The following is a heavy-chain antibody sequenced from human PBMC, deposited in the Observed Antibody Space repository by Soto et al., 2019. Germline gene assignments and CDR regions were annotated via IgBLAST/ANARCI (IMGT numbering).Heavy chain of an antibody. Sequence: GESLKISCKGSGYTFTDYWIGWVRQLPGKGLEWMGIIYPGDSDTRYSPSFQGHVTITVDMSTSTAYMELSSLRSEDTAAYYCAADRYGDYVFDYWGQGTLVTVSS. CDR3: AADRYGDYVFDY. V-gene: IGHV5-51*01. D-gene: IGHD4-17*01. J-gene: IGHJ4*02. CDR2: IYPGDSDT. CDR1: GYTFTDYW.